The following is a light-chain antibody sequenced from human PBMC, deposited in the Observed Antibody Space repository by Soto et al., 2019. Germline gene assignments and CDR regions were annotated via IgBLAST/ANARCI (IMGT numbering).Light chain of an antibody. Sequence: DIQMTQSPSTLSASVGDRVTITCRASQSISSWLAWYQQKPGKAPKLLIYKASSLESGVPSRFSGSRSGTDFTLTITSLQPDDFATYYYQQYNSHSPTFGHGTKVDIK. CDR2: KAS. V-gene: IGKV1-5*03. CDR1: QSISSW. CDR3: QQYNSHSPT. J-gene: IGKJ1*01.